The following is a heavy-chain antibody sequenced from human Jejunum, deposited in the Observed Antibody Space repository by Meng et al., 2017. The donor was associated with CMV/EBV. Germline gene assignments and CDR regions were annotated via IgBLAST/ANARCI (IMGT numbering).Heavy chain of an antibody. CDR1: GFTFRSYG. CDR2: IWNDGTTK. Sequence: ATGFTFRSYGVHWFRRAPGKGLGWVTVIWNDGTTKYYADSVKGRFTISRDNSKNTLYVQMNSLRAEDTAVYYCAKERVFGYWYFDLWGRGTLVTVSS. V-gene: IGHV3-33*06. J-gene: IGHJ2*01. D-gene: IGHD3-3*01. CDR3: AKERVFGYWYFDL.